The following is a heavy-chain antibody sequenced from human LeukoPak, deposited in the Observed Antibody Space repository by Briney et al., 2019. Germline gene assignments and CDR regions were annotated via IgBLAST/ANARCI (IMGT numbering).Heavy chain of an antibody. CDR1: GFTFSSYA. J-gene: IGHJ4*02. Sequence: GGSLRLSCAASGFTFSSYAMHWVRQAPGKGLEWVAFIRYDGSNKYYADSVKGRFTISRDNSKNTLYLQMNSLRAEDTAVYYCAKEDVNYYDSSGYYSPFDYWGQGTLVTVSS. V-gene: IGHV3-30*02. CDR2: IRYDGSNK. D-gene: IGHD3-22*01. CDR3: AKEDVNYYDSSGYYSPFDY.